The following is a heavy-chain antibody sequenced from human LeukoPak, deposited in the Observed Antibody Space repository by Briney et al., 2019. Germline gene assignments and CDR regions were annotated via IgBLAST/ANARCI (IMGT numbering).Heavy chain of an antibody. CDR3: AKGDCSSTSCQGNY. CDR1: GFTFSSYG. Sequence: GGSLRLSCAASGFTFSSYGMHWVRQAPGKGLEWVSAISGSGGSTYYADSVKGRFTISRDNSKDTLYLQMNSLRAEDTAVYYCAKGDCSSTSCQGNYWGQGTLVAVSS. J-gene: IGHJ4*02. CDR2: ISGSGGST. V-gene: IGHV3-23*01. D-gene: IGHD2-2*01.